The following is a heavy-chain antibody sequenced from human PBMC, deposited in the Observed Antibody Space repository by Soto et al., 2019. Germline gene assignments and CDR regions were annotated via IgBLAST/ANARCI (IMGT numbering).Heavy chain of an antibody. CDR1: GGSISSSSYY. CDR2: IYYSGST. J-gene: IGHJ6*02. CDR3: ARHLGSGSFVYYYGMDV. Sequence: SETLSLTCTVSGGSISSSSYYWGWIRQPPGKGLEWIGSIYYSGSTYYNPSLKSRVTISVDTSKNQFSLKLSSVAAADTALYYCARHLGSGSFVYYYGMDVWGQGTTVTVSS. V-gene: IGHV4-39*01. D-gene: IGHD3-10*01.